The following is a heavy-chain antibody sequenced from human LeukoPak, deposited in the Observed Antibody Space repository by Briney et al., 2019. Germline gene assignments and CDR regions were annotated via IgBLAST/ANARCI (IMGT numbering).Heavy chain of an antibody. Sequence: GASVKVSCKASGYTFTSYDINWVRQATGQGLEWMGWMNPNSGNTGYAQKFQGRVTMTRKTSISTAYMELSSLRSEDTAVYYCAREIGLYPASKPGGIDYWGQGTLVTVSS. D-gene: IGHD2-2*02. CDR3: AREIGLYPASKPGGIDY. J-gene: IGHJ4*02. CDR2: MNPNSGNT. V-gene: IGHV1-8*01. CDR1: GYTFTSYD.